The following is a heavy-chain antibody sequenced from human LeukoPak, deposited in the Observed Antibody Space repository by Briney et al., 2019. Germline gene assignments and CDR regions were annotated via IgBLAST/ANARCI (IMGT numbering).Heavy chain of an antibody. CDR2: ISYDGSNK. V-gene: IGHV3-30*18. Sequence: SGRSLRLSCAASGFTFSSYGMHWVRQAPGKGLEWVAVISYDGSNKYYADSVKGRFTISRDNSKNTLYLQMNSLRAEDTAVYYCAKFYYGSGSYYNKYYFDYWGQGTLVTVSS. CDR3: AKFYYGSGSYYNKYYFDY. CDR1: GFTFSSYG. D-gene: IGHD3-10*01. J-gene: IGHJ4*02.